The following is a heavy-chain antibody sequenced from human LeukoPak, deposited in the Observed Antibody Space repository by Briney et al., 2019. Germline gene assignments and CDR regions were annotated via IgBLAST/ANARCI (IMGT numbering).Heavy chain of an antibody. CDR1: GFTFSDHF. CDR3: TREALNHGSGTYYIDSFDF. V-gene: IGHV3-72*01. D-gene: IGHD3-10*01. J-gene: IGHJ4*02. Sequence: AGSLRLSCAASGFTFSDHFMDWVRQAPGKGLEWVGRARNKANSYSVEYAESVRGRFTISRDESENSLYLQMNSLKTEDTAVYYCTREALNHGSGTYYIDSFDFWGQGTLVTVSS. CDR2: ARNKANSYSV.